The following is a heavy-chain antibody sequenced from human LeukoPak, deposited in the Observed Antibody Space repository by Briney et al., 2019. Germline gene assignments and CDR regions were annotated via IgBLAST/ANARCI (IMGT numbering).Heavy chain of an antibody. CDR3: AREEQAPDFYNYMDV. Sequence: ASVKVSCKASGYTFTGYYMHWVRQAPGQGLEWMGWINPNSGGTNYAQKFQGRVTMTRDTSISTAYMELSRLRSDDTAVYYCAREEQAPDFYNYMDVWGKGTTVTVSS. V-gene: IGHV1-2*02. J-gene: IGHJ6*03. CDR2: INPNSGGT. D-gene: IGHD1-26*01. CDR1: GYTFTGYY.